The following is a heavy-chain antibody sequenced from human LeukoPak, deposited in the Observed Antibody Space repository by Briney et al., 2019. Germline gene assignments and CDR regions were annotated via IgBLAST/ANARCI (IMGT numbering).Heavy chain of an antibody. J-gene: IGHJ3*02. CDR3: AKDTSAYYYDDAFDI. CDR1: DFSFITYW. CDR2: INNDGSST. Sequence: GGSLRLSCAASDFSFITYWMHWVRQTPGKQLVWVSRINNDGSSTNYAGSVKGRFTISRDNAKNTLYLQMNSLRAEDTAVYYCAKDTSAYYYDDAFDIWGQGTMVTVSS. V-gene: IGHV3-74*01. D-gene: IGHD3-22*01.